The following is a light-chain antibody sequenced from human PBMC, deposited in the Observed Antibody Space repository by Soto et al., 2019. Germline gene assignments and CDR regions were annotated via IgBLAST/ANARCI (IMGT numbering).Light chain of an antibody. J-gene: IGKJ4*01. CDR3: RQRSNWPLT. CDR1: QSIRNY. V-gene: IGKV3-11*01. CDR2: DAS. Sequence: EIVLTQSPATLSLSPGERATLSCRASQSIRNYLAWYQQKPGQAPRPLIYDASNRATGIPARFSGSGSGTDFTLTISSLDPEDSAIYYCRQRSNWPLTFGGGTKVEIK.